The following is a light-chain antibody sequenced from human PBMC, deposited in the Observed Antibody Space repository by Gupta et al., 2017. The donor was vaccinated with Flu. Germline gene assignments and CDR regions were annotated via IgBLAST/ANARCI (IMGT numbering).Light chain of an antibody. CDR3: QQYHYTPFT. CDR2: WAT. CDR1: QSLLYRPNNKNY. V-gene: IGKV4-1*01. J-gene: IGKJ2*01. Sequence: NCETIQSLLYRPNNKNYLAWYQQKPGQPPTLLISWATIRGSGIPDRFSGSASEADFTLTISILPAEDLAVYYCQQYHYTPFTFGQGTNLEIK.